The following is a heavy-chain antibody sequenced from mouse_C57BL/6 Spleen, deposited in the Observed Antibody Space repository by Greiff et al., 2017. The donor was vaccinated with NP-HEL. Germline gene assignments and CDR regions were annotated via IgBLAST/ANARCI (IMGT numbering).Heavy chain of an antibody. J-gene: IGHJ4*01. D-gene: IGHD2-4*01. CDR1: GFSITSGYY. V-gene: IGHV3-6*01. CDR3: AGENYDYDECYYYAMDY. Sequence: EVHLVESGPGLVKPSQSLSLTCSVTGFSITSGYYWNWIRQFPGNKLEWMGYISYDGSNNYNPSLKNRISITRDTSKNQFFLKLNSVTTEDTATYYCAGENYDYDECYYYAMDYWGQGTSVTVSS. CDR2: ISYDGSN.